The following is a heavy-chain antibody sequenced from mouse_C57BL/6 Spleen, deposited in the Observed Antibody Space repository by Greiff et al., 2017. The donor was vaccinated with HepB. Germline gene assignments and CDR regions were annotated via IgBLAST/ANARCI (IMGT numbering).Heavy chain of an antibody. CDR1: GFTFSDYG. CDR2: ISSGSSTI. Sequence: EVQRVESGGGLVKPGGSLKLSCAASGFTFSDYGMHWVRQAPEKGLEWVAYISSGSSTIYYADTVKGRFTISRDNAKNTLFLQMTSLRSEDTAMYYCARMGSYDAYWGQGTLVTVSA. J-gene: IGHJ3*01. V-gene: IGHV5-17*01. D-gene: IGHD1-1*02. CDR3: ARMGSYDAY.